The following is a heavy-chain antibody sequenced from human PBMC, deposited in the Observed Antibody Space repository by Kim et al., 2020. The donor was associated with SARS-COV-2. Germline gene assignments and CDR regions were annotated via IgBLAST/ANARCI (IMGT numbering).Heavy chain of an antibody. J-gene: IGHJ5*02. D-gene: IGHD3-10*01. V-gene: IGHV1-46*01. CDR1: GYTFTSYY. Sequence: ASVKVSCKASGYTFTSYYMHWVRQAPGQGLEWMGIINPSGGSTSYAQKFQGRVTMTRDTSTSTVYMELSSLRSEDTAVYYCARDAILLWFGELSWSWFDPWGQGTLVTVSS. CDR2: INPSGGST. CDR3: ARDAILLWFGELSWSWFDP.